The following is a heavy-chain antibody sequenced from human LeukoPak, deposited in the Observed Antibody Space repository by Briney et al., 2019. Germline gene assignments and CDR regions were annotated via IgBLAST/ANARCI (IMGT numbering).Heavy chain of an antibody. D-gene: IGHD2-2*02. Sequence: ASVKVSCKASGYTFTGYYMHWVRQAPGRGLEWMGWINPNSGGTNYAQKFQGRVTMTRDTSISTAYMELSRLRSDDTSVYYCARDVTDIVVVPAAIGEYRYYFDYWGQGTLVTVSS. J-gene: IGHJ4*02. CDR1: GYTFTGYY. CDR3: ARDVTDIVVVPAAIGEYRYYFDY. V-gene: IGHV1-2*02. CDR2: INPNSGGT.